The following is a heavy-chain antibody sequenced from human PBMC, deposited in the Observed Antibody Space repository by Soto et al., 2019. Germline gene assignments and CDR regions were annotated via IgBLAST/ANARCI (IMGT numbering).Heavy chain of an antibody. V-gene: IGHV3-15*01. D-gene: IGHD3-10*01. Sequence: GGSLRLSCAASGFTFSNAWMSWVRQAPGKGLEWVGRIKSKTDGGTTDYAAPVKGRFTISRDDSKNTLYLQMNSLKTEDTAVYYCFYLWGGDGAFDIWGQGTMVTVSS. CDR1: GFTFSNAW. CDR3: FYLWGGDGAFDI. J-gene: IGHJ3*02. CDR2: IKSKTDGGTT.